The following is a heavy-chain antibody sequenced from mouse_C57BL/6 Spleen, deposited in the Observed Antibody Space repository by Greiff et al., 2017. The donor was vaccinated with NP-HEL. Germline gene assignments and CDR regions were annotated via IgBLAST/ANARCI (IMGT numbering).Heavy chain of an antibody. Sequence: VQLVESGPGLVQPSQSLSITCTVSGFSLTSYGVHWVRQSPGKGLEWLGVIWRGGSTDYNAAFISRLSISKDNSKCQVFFKMNSLQADDTAIYYCAREMVNYFDYWGQGTTLTVSS. CDR2: IWRGGST. J-gene: IGHJ2*01. V-gene: IGHV2-2*01. CDR1: GFSLTSYG. D-gene: IGHD2-3*01. CDR3: AREMVNYFDY.